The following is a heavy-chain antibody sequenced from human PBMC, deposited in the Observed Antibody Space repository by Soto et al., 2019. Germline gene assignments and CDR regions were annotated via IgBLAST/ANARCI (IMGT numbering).Heavy chain of an antibody. Sequence: GRSLRLSCAASGFTFGDYWMHWVRQPPGKGPEWVSRMTGDGRTTQYADSVKGRFTASRDNAKTTLYLQMNSLRAEGTAVCFCATAEVDYWGPGTLVTVSS. J-gene: IGHJ4*02. CDR2: MTGDGRTT. V-gene: IGHV3-74*03. CDR1: GFTFGDYW. CDR3: ATAEVDY.